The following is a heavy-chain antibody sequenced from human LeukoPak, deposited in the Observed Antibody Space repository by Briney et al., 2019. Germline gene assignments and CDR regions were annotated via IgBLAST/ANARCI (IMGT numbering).Heavy chain of an antibody. CDR2: ISYDGSNK. CDR1: GFTFSSYA. D-gene: IGHD3-10*01. Sequence: GGSLRLSCAASGFTFSSYAMHWVRQAPGKGLEWVAVISYDGSNKYYADSVKGRFTISRDNSKNTLYLQMNSLRAEDTALYYCAKDITGWFGELPSNWFDPWGQGTLVTVSS. V-gene: IGHV3-30*04. J-gene: IGHJ5*02. CDR3: AKDITGWFGELPSNWFDP.